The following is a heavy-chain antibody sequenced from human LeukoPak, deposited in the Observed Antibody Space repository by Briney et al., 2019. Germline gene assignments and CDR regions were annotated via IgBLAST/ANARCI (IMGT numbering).Heavy chain of an antibody. J-gene: IGHJ4*02. Sequence: SETLSLTCTVSGDSISTTTYFWGWIRQPPGMGLEWIGTIYFSGSTYYNASLRGRVTISVDTSNNQFSLKLNSVTATDTAVYYCARLHSTSGPFDFWGQGTLVTVSS. D-gene: IGHD6-6*01. V-gene: IGHV4-39*01. CDR3: ARLHSTSGPFDF. CDR1: GDSISTTTYF. CDR2: IYFSGST.